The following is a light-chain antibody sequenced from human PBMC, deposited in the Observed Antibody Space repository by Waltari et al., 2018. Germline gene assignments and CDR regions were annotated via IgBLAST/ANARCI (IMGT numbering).Light chain of an antibody. CDR2: VNSDGSH. Sequence: QLVLTQSPSASASLGASVKLTCTLSSGHSSNVIAWHQRQPEKGPQYLMKVNSDGSHSKGDEIPDRFSGSSSGAERYLTISNVQSEDEADYYCQTGCHGTWVFGGGTKLTVL. CDR1: SGHSSNV. V-gene: IGLV4-69*01. J-gene: IGLJ3*02. CDR3: QTGCHGTWV.